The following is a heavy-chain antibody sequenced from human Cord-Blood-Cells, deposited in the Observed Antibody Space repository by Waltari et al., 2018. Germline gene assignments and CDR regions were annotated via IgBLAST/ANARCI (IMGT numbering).Heavy chain of an antibody. Sequence: QVQLQQWGAGLLKPSETMSLTCAVYGGSFRGYYWTWIRQPPGKGLEWIGEINHTGSTNYNPSLKSRVTISVDTSKNQFSLKLSSVTAADTAVYHCARGHVGATLWFDPWGQGTLVIVSS. V-gene: IGHV4-34*01. CDR3: ARGHVGATLWFDP. CDR2: INHTGST. J-gene: IGHJ5*02. D-gene: IGHD1-26*01. CDR1: GGSFRGYY.